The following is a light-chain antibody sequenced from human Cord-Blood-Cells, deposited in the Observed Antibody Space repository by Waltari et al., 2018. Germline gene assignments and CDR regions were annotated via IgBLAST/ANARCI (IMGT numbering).Light chain of an antibody. J-gene: IGKJ1*01. V-gene: IGKV1-5*03. CDR3: QQYNSYSWT. CDR2: KAS. Sequence: DIQLIKSHSTLSASVGDRVTITCRASQSISSWLAWYQQKPGKAPKLLIYKASSLESGVPSRFSGSGSGTEFTLTISSLQPDDFATYYCQQYNSYSWTFGQGTKVEIK. CDR1: QSISSW.